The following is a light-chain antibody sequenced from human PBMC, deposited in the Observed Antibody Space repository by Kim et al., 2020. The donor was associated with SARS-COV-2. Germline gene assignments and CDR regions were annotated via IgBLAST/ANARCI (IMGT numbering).Light chain of an antibody. J-gene: IGLJ1*01. V-gene: IGLV3-1*01. Sequence: SYELTQPPSVSVSPGQTASISCSGDNLGNKYACWYQQKPGQSPVLVIYEDTKRPSGIPERFSGSNSGNTATLTISGTLAIDEADYYCQAWDSSTYVFGTGTKVTVL. CDR3: QAWDSSTYV. CDR2: EDT. CDR1: NLGNKY.